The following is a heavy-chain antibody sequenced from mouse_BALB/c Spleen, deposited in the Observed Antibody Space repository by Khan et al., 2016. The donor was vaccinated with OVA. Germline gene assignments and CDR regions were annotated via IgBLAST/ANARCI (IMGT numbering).Heavy chain of an antibody. J-gene: IGHJ3*01. Sequence: EVELVESGGDLVKTGGSLKLSCAASGFTFSTYGMSWVRQTPDKRLEWVATINSGGHYTYYIDSVKGRFTISIDNAKNILYLQMTSLRSEDTAMYYCARLAYYYNSEGFAYWGQGTLVTVSA. V-gene: IGHV5-6*01. CDR2: INSGGHYT. CDR1: GFTFSTYG. CDR3: ARLAYYYNSEGFAY. D-gene: IGHD1-1*02.